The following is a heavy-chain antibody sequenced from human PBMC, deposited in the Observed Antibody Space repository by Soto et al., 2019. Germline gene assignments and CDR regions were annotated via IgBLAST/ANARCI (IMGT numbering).Heavy chain of an antibody. J-gene: IGHJ4*02. Sequence: EVQLVESGGDLVQPGGSLRLSCAASGFTFSSYWMHWVRQAPGKGLVWVSHVNTDGSSTTYADSVKGRFTISRDNAKNTLYLQMNSLRADDTAVYYCARDAALMGRFDFWGQGALVTVSS. CDR2: VNTDGSST. V-gene: IGHV3-74*01. D-gene: IGHD2-8*01. CDR3: ARDAALMGRFDF. CDR1: GFTFSSYW.